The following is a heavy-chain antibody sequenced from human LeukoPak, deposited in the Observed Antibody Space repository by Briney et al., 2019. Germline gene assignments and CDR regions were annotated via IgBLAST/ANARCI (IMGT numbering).Heavy chain of an antibody. Sequence: PSETLSLTCTVSGGSISSSSYYWGWIRQPPGKGLEWIGSIYYSGSTYYNPSLKSRVTISVDTSKNQFSLKLSSVTAADTAVYYCARIWLVRGYLDYWGQGTLVTVSS. J-gene: IGHJ4*02. V-gene: IGHV4-39*01. CDR1: GGSISSSSYY. D-gene: IGHD6-19*01. CDR3: ARIWLVRGYLDY. CDR2: IYYSGST.